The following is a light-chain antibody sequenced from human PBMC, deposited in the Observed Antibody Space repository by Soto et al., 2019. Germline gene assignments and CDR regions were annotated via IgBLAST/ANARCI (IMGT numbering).Light chain of an antibody. J-gene: IGKJ4*01. Sequence: EIVLTQSPGTVSLSPGETASLSCRASQTVSGSYLAWYQQKPGQAPRLLIYGTTTRATGVPDRFSGGGSGTAFTLTISGLEPEDFALYNCQQYGSSPPTFGVGTKVEIK. CDR1: QTVSGSY. CDR2: GTT. CDR3: QQYGSSPPT. V-gene: IGKV3-20*01.